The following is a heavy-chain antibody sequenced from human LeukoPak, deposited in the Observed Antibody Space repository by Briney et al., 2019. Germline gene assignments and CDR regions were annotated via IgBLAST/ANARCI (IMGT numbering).Heavy chain of an antibody. J-gene: IGHJ4*02. Sequence: PGGSPRLSCAASGYTFTGYYMHWVRQAPGQGLEWMGWINPNSGGTNYAQKFQGRVTMTRDTSISTAYMELSRLRSGDTAVYYCARSPDYGVPNFDYWGQGTLVTVSS. CDR3: ARSPDYGVPNFDY. CDR1: GYTFTGYY. D-gene: IGHD4-17*01. V-gene: IGHV1-2*02. CDR2: INPNSGGT.